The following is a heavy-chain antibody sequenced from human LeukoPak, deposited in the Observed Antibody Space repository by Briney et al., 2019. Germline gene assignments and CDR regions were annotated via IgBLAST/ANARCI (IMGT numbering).Heavy chain of an antibody. CDR2: ISNGGGGR. D-gene: IGHD3-16*01. J-gene: IGHJ4*02. Sequence: GGSLRLSCAASGFTFSTYAMVWVRQAPGKGLEWVSTISNGGGGRYYAESVKGRLTISRDNSQNILFLQMNTLRAEDMAVYYCAKSICRAYSWGKFDSWGQGTLVTVSS. V-gene: IGHV3-23*01. CDR3: AKSICRAYSWGKFDS. CDR1: GFTFSTYA.